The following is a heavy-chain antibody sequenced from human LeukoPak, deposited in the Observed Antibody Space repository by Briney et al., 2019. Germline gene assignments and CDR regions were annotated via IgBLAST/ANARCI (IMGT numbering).Heavy chain of an antibody. CDR3: ARDGSRGSCSGGSCYENWFGP. Sequence: GGSLRLSCAASRFTFSSYAMHWVRQAPGKGLEWVAVISYDGSNKYYADSVKGRFTISRDNSKNTLYLQMNSLRAEDTAVYYCARDGSRGSCSGGSCYENWFGPWGQGTLVTVSS. D-gene: IGHD2-15*01. J-gene: IGHJ5*02. CDR1: RFTFSSYA. V-gene: IGHV3-30-3*01. CDR2: ISYDGSNK.